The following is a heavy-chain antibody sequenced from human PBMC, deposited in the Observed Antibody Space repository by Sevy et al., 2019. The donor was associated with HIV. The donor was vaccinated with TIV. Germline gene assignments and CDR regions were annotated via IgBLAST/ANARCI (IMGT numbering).Heavy chain of an antibody. CDR1: GFTFSDYY. CDR3: ARVQQLAAREYYYYYGMDV. D-gene: IGHD6-13*01. Sequence: GGSLRLSCAASGFTFSDYYMSWIRQAPGKGLEWVSYISSSSSYTNYADSVKGRFTISRDNAKNSLYLQMNSLRAEDTAEYYCARVQQLAAREYYYYYGMDVWGQGTTVTVSS. J-gene: IGHJ6*02. CDR2: ISSSSSYT. V-gene: IGHV3-11*06.